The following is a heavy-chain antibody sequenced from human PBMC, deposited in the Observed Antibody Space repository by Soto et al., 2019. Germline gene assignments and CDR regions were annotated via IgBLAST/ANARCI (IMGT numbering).Heavy chain of an antibody. CDR3: ARGWATMIVVAPDAFDI. J-gene: IGHJ3*02. V-gene: IGHV4-34*01. CDR2: INHSGST. Sequence: SETLSLTCAVYGGSFSGYYWSWIRQPPGKGLEWIGEINHSGSTNYNPSLKSRVTISVDTSENQFSLKLSSVTAADTAVYYCARGWATMIVVAPDAFDIWGQGTMVTVSS. CDR1: GGSFSGYY. D-gene: IGHD3-22*01.